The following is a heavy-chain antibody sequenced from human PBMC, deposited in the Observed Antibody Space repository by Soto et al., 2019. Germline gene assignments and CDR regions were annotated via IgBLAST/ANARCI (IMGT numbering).Heavy chain of an antibody. CDR3: ASGGNWFDP. Sequence: EPLSLTCNVSGGSISNYYWTWVRQSPEKGLEWIGCMYYNGNINYNPSLKSRVTISIDTSKNQFSLTLKSVTAADTAVYYCASGGNWFDPWGQGVLVTVPS. D-gene: IGHD3-16*01. CDR2: MYYNGNI. CDR1: GGSISNYY. V-gene: IGHV4-59*01. J-gene: IGHJ5*02.